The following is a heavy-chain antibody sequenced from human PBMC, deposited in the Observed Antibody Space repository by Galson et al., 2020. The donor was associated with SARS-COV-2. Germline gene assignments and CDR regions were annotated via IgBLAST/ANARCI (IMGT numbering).Heavy chain of an antibody. CDR3: ARGHQGVVPFPVLGLGPFYSYYYMDV. D-gene: IGHD3-16*01. V-gene: IGHV4-34*01. CDR2: INSGGDT. J-gene: IGHJ6*03. Sequence: SQTLSLTCAVYGGSFSGYSWTWIRQAPGKGLEWIGEINSGGDTNYSPSLSSRVTLSVDTSRNQFSLRLTSVSAADTALYFCARGHQGVVPFPVLGLGPFYSYYYMDVWAKVTTVTVSS. CDR1: GGSFSGYS.